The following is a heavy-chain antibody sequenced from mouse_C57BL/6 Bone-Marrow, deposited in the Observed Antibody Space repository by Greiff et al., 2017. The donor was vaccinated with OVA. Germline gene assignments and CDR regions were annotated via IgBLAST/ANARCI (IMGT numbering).Heavy chain of an antibody. CDR2: IDPTNDNT. J-gene: IGHJ2*01. CDR1: GYTFTSYT. CDR3: TRGYYFDY. V-gene: IGHV1-4*01. Sequence: VQLQESGAELARPGASVKMSCKASGYTFTSYTIHWVKQRPGQGLEWIGYIDPTNDNTNYNQKFKGKATLTADKSSSTAYMQLSSLTSEDSAVYCCTRGYYFDYWGQGTTLTVSS.